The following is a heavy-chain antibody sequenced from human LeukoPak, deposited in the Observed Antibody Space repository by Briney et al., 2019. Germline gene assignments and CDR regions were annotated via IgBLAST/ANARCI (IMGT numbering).Heavy chain of an antibody. J-gene: IGHJ5*02. Sequence: ASVKVSFKASGYTFTSYDINWVRQATGQGLEWMGWMNPNSGNTGYAQEFQGRVTITRNTSISTAYMELSSLSSEDTAVYYCARAKKGSYGYWFDPWGQGTLVAVSP. D-gene: IGHD1-26*01. CDR1: GYTFTSYD. V-gene: IGHV1-8*03. CDR3: ARAKKGSYGYWFDP. CDR2: MNPNSGNT.